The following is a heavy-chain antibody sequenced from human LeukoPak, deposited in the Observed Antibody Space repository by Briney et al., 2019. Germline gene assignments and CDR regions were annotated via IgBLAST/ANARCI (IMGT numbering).Heavy chain of an antibody. CDR1: GFTLITYS. CDR3: AREEMGGTARSGALY. D-gene: IGHD3-10*01. V-gene: IGHV3-21*01. Sequence: GGSLTLSCAASGFTLITYSINWVRQAPGKGLEWVSSISANTSYIYYADSVKGRFTISRDNARNSLYLQMSNLRAEDTAVYYCAREEMGGTARSGALYWGQGTLVTVSS. CDR2: ISANTSYI. J-gene: IGHJ4*02.